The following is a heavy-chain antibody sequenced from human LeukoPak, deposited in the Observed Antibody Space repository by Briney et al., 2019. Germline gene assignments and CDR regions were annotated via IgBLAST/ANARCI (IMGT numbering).Heavy chain of an antibody. Sequence: ASVTVSCKASGYTFTGYYMHWVRQAPGQGLEWMGWINPNSGGTNYAQKFQGRVTMTRDTSISTAYMELSRLRSDDTAVYYCARSGDYLATYYYGMDVWGQGTTVTVSS. D-gene: IGHD2-21*02. J-gene: IGHJ6*02. V-gene: IGHV1-2*02. CDR3: ARSGDYLATYYYGMDV. CDR2: INPNSGGT. CDR1: GYTFTGYY.